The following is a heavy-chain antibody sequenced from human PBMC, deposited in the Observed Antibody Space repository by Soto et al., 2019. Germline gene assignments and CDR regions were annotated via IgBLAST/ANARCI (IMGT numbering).Heavy chain of an antibody. CDR3: ARVAYISSGWSLLDY. D-gene: IGHD6-19*01. CDR2: IYYSGST. V-gene: IGHV4-59*01. J-gene: IGHJ4*02. Sequence: SETLSLTCTVSGGSISSYYWSWIRQPPGKGLEWIGYIYYSGSTHYNHSLKSRVTISVDTSKNQFSLKLSSVTAADTAVYYCARVAYISSGWSLLDYWGQGTLVAVS. CDR1: GGSISSYY.